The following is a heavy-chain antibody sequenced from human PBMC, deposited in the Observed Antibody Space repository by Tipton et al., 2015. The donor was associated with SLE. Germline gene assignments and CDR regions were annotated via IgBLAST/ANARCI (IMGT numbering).Heavy chain of an antibody. CDR3: ARTLGAIAHTVYDAFDI. CDR1: GGSISSHY. Sequence: TLSLTCTVSGGSISSHYWSWIRQPPGKGLEWIGYINNSGSTNYNPSLKSRVTISVDTSKNQFSLRLTSVTAADTAVYYCARTLGAIAHTVYDAFDIWGQGKMVTVSS. J-gene: IGHJ3*02. V-gene: IGHV4-59*11. CDR2: INNSGST. D-gene: IGHD1-26*01.